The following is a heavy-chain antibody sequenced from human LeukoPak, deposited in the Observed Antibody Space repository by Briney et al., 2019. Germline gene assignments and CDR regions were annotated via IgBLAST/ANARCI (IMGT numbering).Heavy chain of an antibody. CDR1: GYTFTSYG. CDR2: ISAYNGNT. Sequence: ASVKVSCKASGYTFTSYGISWVRQAPGQGLEWMGWISAYNGNTNYAQKLQGRVTITADESTSTAYMELSSLRSEDTAVYYCATSIAAAQYNAFDIWGQGTMVTVSS. J-gene: IGHJ3*02. D-gene: IGHD6-13*01. V-gene: IGHV1-18*01. CDR3: ATSIAAAQYNAFDI.